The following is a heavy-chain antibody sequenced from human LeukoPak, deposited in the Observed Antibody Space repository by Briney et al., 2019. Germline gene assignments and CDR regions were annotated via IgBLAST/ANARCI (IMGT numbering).Heavy chain of an antibody. D-gene: IGHD2-15*01. CDR1: GGSISSYY. CDR3: ARDHCSGGSCYGAPYDAFDI. V-gene: IGHV4-4*07. J-gene: IGHJ3*02. CDR2: IYTSGST. Sequence: SETLSLTCTVSGGSISSYYWSWIRQPAGKGLEWIGRIYTSGSTNYNPSLKSRVTMSVDTSKNQFSLKLSSVTAADTAVYYCARDHCSGGSCYGAPYDAFDIWGQGTMVTVPS.